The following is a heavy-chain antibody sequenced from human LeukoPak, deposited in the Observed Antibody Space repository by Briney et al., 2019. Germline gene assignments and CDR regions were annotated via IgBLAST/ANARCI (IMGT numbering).Heavy chain of an antibody. J-gene: IGHJ4*02. CDR3: AGDSSSSYPNYFDY. CDR1: GYTFTGYY. Sequence: GASVKVSCKASGYTFTGYYMHWVRQAPGQGLEWMGWINPNSGGTNYAQKFQGRVTMTRDTSISTAYMELSRLRSDDTAVYYCAGDSSSSYPNYFDYWGQGTLVTVSS. CDR2: INPNSGGT. D-gene: IGHD6-6*01. V-gene: IGHV1-2*02.